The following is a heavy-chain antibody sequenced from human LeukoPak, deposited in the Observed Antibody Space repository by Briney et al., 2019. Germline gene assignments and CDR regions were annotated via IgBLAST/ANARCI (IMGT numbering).Heavy chain of an antibody. J-gene: IGHJ4*02. CDR1: GYTFTGYY. V-gene: IGHV1-2*02. Sequence: ASVKVSCKASGYTFTGYYMHWVRQAPGQGLEWMGWINPNSGGTNYAQKFQGRVTMTRDTSISTAYMELSRLRSDDTAVYYCACNYGSGSYLDYWGQGTLVTVSS. CDR2: INPNSGGT. D-gene: IGHD3-10*01. CDR3: ACNYGSGSYLDY.